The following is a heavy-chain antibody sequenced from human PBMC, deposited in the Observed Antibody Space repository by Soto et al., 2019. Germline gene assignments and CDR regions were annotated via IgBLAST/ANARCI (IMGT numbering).Heavy chain of an antibody. V-gene: IGHV3-21*01. J-gene: IGHJ4*02. CDR2: ISDTGDDT. CDR1: GFTSNNYP. Sequence: GGSLRLSCAASGFTSNNYPFNWVRQAPGKGPEWVSSISDTGDDTFYAGSVRGRFTISRDDAKSSLYLQMDSLRVEDTAVYYCAIPYDILTGTPDYWGQGTLVTVSS. D-gene: IGHD3-9*01. CDR3: AIPYDILTGTPDY.